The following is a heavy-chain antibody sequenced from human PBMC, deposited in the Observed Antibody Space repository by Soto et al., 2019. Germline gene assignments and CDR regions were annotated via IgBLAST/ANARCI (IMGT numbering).Heavy chain of an antibody. Sequence: GASVKVSCKASGYTFTSYGISWVRQAPGQGLEWMGWISAYNGNTNYAQKLQGRVTMTTDTSTSTAYMELRSLRSDDTAVYYCARDDDSSGYYRISVNYYYYYGMDVWGQGTTVTVSS. V-gene: IGHV1-18*01. D-gene: IGHD3-22*01. CDR1: GYTFTSYG. CDR2: ISAYNGNT. CDR3: ARDDDSSGYYRISVNYYYYYGMDV. J-gene: IGHJ6*02.